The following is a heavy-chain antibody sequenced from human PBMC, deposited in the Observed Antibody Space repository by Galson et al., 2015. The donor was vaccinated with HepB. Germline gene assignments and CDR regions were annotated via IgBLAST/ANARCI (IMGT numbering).Heavy chain of an antibody. CDR2: IKQDGSEK. CDR3: HVDTAMATEFDY. Sequence: SLRLSCAASGFTFSSYWMSWVRQAPGKGLEWVANIKQDGSEKYYVDSVKGRFTISRGNAKNSLYLQMNSLRAEDTAVYYCHVDTAMATEFDYWGQGTLVTVSS. CDR1: GFTFSSYW. D-gene: IGHD5-18*01. J-gene: IGHJ4*02. V-gene: IGHV3-7*03.